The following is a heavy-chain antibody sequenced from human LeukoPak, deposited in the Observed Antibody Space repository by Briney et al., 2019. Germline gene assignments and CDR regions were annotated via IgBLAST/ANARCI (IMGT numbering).Heavy chain of an antibody. Sequence: PSETLSLTCTVSGGSFSSGSYYWSWIRQPPGKGLEWIGYIYYSGSTNYNPSLKSRVTISVDTSKNQFSLKLSSVTAADTAVYYCARDQGYDTKRYYYYGMDVWGQGTTVTVSS. V-gene: IGHV4-61*01. J-gene: IGHJ6*02. D-gene: IGHD3-3*01. CDR1: GGSFSSGSYY. CDR2: IYYSGST. CDR3: ARDQGYDTKRYYYYGMDV.